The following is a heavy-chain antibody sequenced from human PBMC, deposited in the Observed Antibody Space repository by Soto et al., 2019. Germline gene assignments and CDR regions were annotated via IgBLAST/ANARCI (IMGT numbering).Heavy chain of an antibody. CDR3: ASATYYYDSGRYNFDY. D-gene: IGHD3-10*01. V-gene: IGHV4-39*01. J-gene: IGHJ4*02. CDR2: IYYSGST. CDR1: GGSISSRNYY. Sequence: QLQLQESGPGLVKPSETLSLTCTVSGGSISSRNYYWGWIRQPPGKGLEWIGSIYYSGSTDYNPSLKSRLTISVGTSKNQFSLKLSSVTAADTAMYYCASATYYYDSGRYNFDYWGQGALVTVSS.